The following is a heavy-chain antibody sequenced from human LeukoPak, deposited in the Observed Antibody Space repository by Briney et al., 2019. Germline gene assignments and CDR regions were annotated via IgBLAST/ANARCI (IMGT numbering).Heavy chain of an antibody. J-gene: IGHJ3*02. Sequence: GASVKVSCKASGYTFTSYDINWVRQATGQGLEWMGWMNPNSGNTGYAQKFQGRVTITRNTSISTAHMELSSLRSEDTAVYYCARLTGTEGAFDIWGQGTMVTVSS. CDR3: ARLTGTEGAFDI. D-gene: IGHD1/OR15-1a*01. CDR2: MNPNSGNT. CDR1: GYTFTSYD. V-gene: IGHV1-8*03.